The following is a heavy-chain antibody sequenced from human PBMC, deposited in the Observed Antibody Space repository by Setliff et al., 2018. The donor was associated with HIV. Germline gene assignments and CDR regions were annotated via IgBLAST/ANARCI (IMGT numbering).Heavy chain of an antibody. J-gene: IGHJ5*02. CDR1: GGSIGTYY. Sequence: SETLSLTCTVSGGSIGTYYWNWIRLPAGKGLEWIGRIYASGTNYNPSLKSRVTMSLDTSKRQFSLKLTSVTAADTAVYYCARDIQAAGTGWFDPWGQGTLVTVSS. V-gene: IGHV4-4*07. CDR2: IYASGT. D-gene: IGHD6-13*01. CDR3: ARDIQAAGTGWFDP.